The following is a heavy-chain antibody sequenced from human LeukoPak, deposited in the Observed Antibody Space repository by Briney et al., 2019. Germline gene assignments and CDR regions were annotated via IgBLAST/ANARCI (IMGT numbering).Heavy chain of an antibody. V-gene: IGHV3-11*04. CDR2: ISSSGSTI. CDR1: GFPFEDYG. J-gene: IGHJ4*02. Sequence: GGSLRLSCAASGFPFEDYGMSWIRQAPGKGLEWVSYISSSGSTIYYADSVKGRFTISRDNAKNSLYLQMNSLRAEDTAVYYCARCSGGSCYYFDYWGQGTLVTVSS. D-gene: IGHD2-15*01. CDR3: ARCSGGSCYYFDY.